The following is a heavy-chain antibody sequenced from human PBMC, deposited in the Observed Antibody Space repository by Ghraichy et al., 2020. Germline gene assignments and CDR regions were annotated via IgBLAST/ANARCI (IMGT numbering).Heavy chain of an antibody. J-gene: IGHJ4*02. D-gene: IGHD3-9*01. Sequence: GESLNISCAASGFTVSSNYMSWVRQAPGKGLEWVSVIYSGGSTYYADSVKGRFTISRDNSKNTLYLQMNSLRAEDTAVYYCARGETGYYSFDYWGQGTLVTVSS. V-gene: IGHV3-53*01. CDR2: IYSGGST. CDR1: GFTVSSNY. CDR3: ARGETGYYSFDY.